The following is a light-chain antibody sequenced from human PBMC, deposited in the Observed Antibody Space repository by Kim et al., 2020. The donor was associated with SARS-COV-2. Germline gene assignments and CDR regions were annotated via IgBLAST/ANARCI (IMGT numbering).Light chain of an antibody. V-gene: IGLV3-1*01. Sequence: SVSPGQTPSITCSGDKLGDKYACWYQQKPGQSPVLVIYQDSKRPSGIPERFSGSNSGNTATLTISGTQAMDEADYYCQAWDSSTEVFGTGTQLTVL. CDR3: QAWDSSTEV. CDR1: KLGDKY. CDR2: QDS. J-gene: IGLJ1*01.